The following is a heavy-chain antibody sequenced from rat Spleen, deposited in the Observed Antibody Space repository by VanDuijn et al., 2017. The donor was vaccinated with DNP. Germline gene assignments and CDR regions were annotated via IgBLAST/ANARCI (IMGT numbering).Heavy chain of an antibody. V-gene: IGHV5-19*01. Sequence: EVQLVESGGGLVQPGRSLKLSCAASGFTFSNCGMHWIRQAPTKGLEWVASISPNGAATFYRDSVKGRFTISRDNAKTTLYLQMDSLRSEDTATYYCARGDAWGQGTSVTVSS. CDR2: ISPNGAAT. CDR3: ARGDA. J-gene: IGHJ4*01. CDR1: GFTFSNCG.